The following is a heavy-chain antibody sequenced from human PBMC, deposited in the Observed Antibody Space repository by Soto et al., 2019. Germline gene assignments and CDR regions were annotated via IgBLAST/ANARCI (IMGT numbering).Heavy chain of an antibody. CDR1: GFTFSDYY. CDR2: ISSSGGST. CDR3: ARLYSSGWYGVDY. D-gene: IGHD6-19*01. J-gene: IGHJ4*02. Sequence: QVQLVESGGGLVKPGGSLRLSCAASGFTFSDYYMSWIRQAPGKGLEWISYISSSGGSTHYADSVKGRFTISRDNAKNSLDLEMNSLRVEDTAVYYCARLYSSGWYGVDYWGQGTLVTVSS. V-gene: IGHV3-11*01.